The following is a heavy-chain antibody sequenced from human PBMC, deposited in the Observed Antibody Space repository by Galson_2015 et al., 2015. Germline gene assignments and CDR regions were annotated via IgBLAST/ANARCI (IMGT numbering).Heavy chain of an antibody. Sequence: SLRLSCAASGFTFSDYYMSWLRQAPGKGLEWVSYISSSSSYTNYADSVEGRFTISRDNAKNSLYLQMNSLRAEDTAVYYCAREGERYSGSYFWFDPWGQGTLVTVSS. CDR1: GFTFSDYY. V-gene: IGHV3-11*06. CDR2: ISSSSSYT. D-gene: IGHD1-26*01. CDR3: AREGERYSGSYFWFDP. J-gene: IGHJ5*02.